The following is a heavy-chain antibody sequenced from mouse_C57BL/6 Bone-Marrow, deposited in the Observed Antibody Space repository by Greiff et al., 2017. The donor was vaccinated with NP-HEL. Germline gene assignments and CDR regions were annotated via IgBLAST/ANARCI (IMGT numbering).Heavy chain of an antibody. CDR1: GYAFSSSW. J-gene: IGHJ4*01. Sequence: QVQLKQSGPELVKPGASVKISCKASGYAFSSSWMNWVKQRPGKGLEWIGRIYPGDGDTNYNGKFKGKATLTADKSSSTAYMQLSSLTSEDSAVYFYEATVVEGDYYAMDYWGQGTSVTVSS. CDR2: IYPGDGDT. D-gene: IGHD1-1*01. CDR3: EATVVEGDYYAMDY. V-gene: IGHV1-82*01.